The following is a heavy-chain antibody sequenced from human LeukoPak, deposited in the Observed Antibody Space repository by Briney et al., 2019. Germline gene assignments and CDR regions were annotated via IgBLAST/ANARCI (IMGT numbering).Heavy chain of an antibody. Sequence: SQTLSLTCAISGDIVSTNSATWTWLRQSPSRGLEWLGRTYYRSKWYNDYAVSMKSRITINPDTSKNQFSLQLNTVTPEDTAVYYCARLVGASWFDSWGQGTLVTVSS. CDR2: TYYRSKWYN. CDR3: ARLVGASWFDS. D-gene: IGHD1-26*01. V-gene: IGHV6-1*01. J-gene: IGHJ5*01. CDR1: GDIVSTNSAT.